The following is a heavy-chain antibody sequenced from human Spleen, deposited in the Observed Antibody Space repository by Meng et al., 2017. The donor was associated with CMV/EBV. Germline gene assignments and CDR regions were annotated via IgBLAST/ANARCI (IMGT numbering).Heavy chain of an antibody. Sequence: FAGFSLTRSGVGVGWVRQPPGKDLEWLALIYWNDDQRYSPSLKSRLTITKDTSKNQVVLTMTNMDPVDTATYYCARGYIYGSTWFDPWGQGTLVTVSS. CDR1: GFSLTRSGVG. D-gene: IGHD5-18*01. CDR2: IYWNDDQ. V-gene: IGHV2-5*01. CDR3: ARGYIYGSTWFDP. J-gene: IGHJ5*02.